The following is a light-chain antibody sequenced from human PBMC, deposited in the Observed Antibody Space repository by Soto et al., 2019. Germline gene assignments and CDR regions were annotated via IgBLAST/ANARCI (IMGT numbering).Light chain of an antibody. Sequence: QSVLTQPPSASATPGQMVTISCSGSSSNIGSNYVYWYQQIPGTAPKLLIFNNNQRPSGVPDRFSGSKSGTSASLAISGLRSGDEADYHCAAWDDSLSGQVFGGGTKFTVL. CDR2: NNN. CDR1: SSNIGSNY. J-gene: IGLJ3*02. CDR3: AAWDDSLSGQV. V-gene: IGLV1-47*02.